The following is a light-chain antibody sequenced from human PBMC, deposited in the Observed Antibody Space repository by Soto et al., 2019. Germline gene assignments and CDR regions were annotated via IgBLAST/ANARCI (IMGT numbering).Light chain of an antibody. CDR1: HSISSY. CDR2: SAS. CDR3: QQTYMTPIT. V-gene: IGKV1-39*01. Sequence: DIQMTQTPFSLSASVGDRVTITCRASHSISSYLNWYQQKPGRAPKLLIYSASSLQSGIPSRFSGSGSGTDFTDFTLTISSLQPEDFATYYCQQTYMTPITSGPGTRLEIK. J-gene: IGKJ5*01.